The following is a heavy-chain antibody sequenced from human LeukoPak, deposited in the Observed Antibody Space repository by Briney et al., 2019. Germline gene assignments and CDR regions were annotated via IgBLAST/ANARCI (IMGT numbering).Heavy chain of an antibody. D-gene: IGHD3-10*01. CDR3: ARAKWFGELWLPDY. J-gene: IGHJ4*02. CDR1: GGSISSSSYY. CDR2: IYYSGST. Sequence: SETLSLTCTVSGGSISSSSYYWGWIRQPPGKGLEWIGYIYYSGSTNYNPSLKSRVTISVDTSKNQFSLKLSSVTAADAAVYYCARAKWFGELWLPDYWGQGTLVTVSS. V-gene: IGHV4-61*05.